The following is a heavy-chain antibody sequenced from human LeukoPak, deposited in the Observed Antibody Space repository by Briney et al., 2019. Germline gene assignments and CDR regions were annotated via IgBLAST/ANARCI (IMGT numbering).Heavy chain of an antibody. D-gene: IGHD2-2*01. Sequence: ASVKVSCKASGYPFRSFGISWVRQAPGQGLEWMGWISPFNGNIQYAPKIRDRVTMTTDTSTSTAYMELRSLTSDDTAIYLRGSASRGFGLSVIIGNWGQGTLVIVSS. CDR3: GSASRGFGLSVIIGN. CDR2: ISPFNGNI. V-gene: IGHV1-18*01. J-gene: IGHJ4*02. CDR1: GYPFRSFG.